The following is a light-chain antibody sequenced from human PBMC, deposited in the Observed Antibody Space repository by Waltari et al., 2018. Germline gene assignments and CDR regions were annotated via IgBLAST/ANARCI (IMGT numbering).Light chain of an antibody. J-gene: IGLJ3*02. CDR1: ALPKKY. V-gene: IGLV3-10*01. CDR3: QSIDTNNHWV. CDR2: ADT. Sequence: SYDLTQPPSVSVSPGQTARIPCPGDALPKKYVYWYPQKSGQAPVMVIYADTKRLSGIPERFSGSSSGTMATLTITGAQVEDEADYYCQSIDTNNHWVFGGGTKVTVL.